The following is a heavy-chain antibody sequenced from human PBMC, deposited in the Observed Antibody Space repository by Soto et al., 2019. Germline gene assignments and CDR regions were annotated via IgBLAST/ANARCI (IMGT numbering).Heavy chain of an antibody. D-gene: IGHD5-18*01. CDR1: GGSISSGGYY. Sequence: PSETLSLTCSVSGGSISSGGYYWSWIRQHPGKGLEWIGYIYYSGSTYYNPSLKSRVTISVDTSKNQFSLKLSSVTAADTAVYFCARDRATATFYYYGLDVGGQGSTVTV. CDR2: IYYSGST. V-gene: IGHV4-31*03. CDR3: ARDRATATFYYYGLDV. J-gene: IGHJ6*02.